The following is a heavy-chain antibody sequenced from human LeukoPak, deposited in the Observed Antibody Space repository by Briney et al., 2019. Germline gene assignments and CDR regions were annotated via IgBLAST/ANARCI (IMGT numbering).Heavy chain of an antibody. V-gene: IGHV1-2*02. CDR2: INPNSGGT. D-gene: IGHD5-12*01. CDR3: ARDGEISVATNTIDY. CDR1: GYTFTGYY. Sequence: ASVKVSCKASGYTFTGYYMHWVRQAPGQGLEWMGWINPNSGGTNYAQKFQGRVTMTRDTSISTAYMELSRLRSDDTAVYYCARDGEISVATNTIDYWGQGTLVTVSS. J-gene: IGHJ4*02.